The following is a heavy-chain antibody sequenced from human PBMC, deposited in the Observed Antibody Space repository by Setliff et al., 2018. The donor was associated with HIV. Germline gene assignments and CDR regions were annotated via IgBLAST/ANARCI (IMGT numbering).Heavy chain of an antibody. CDR1: RFDFNNYW. CDR3: ALVGGITVPPDGFDI. J-gene: IGHJ3*02. Sequence: GGSLRLSCAASRFDFNNYWMYWVRKAPGKGLVCVSRVNNDGTDTIYVDSVKGRFTISRDNAKNTLYLHMNSLRAEDTSVYHCALVGGITVPPDGFDIWGQGTMVTVSS. V-gene: IGHV3-74*01. CDR2: VNNDGTDT. D-gene: IGHD3-22*01.